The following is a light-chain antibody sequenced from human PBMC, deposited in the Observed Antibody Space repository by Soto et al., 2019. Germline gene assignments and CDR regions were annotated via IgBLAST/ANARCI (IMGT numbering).Light chain of an antibody. CDR1: QPISRW. J-gene: IGKJ1*01. Sequence: DIQMTQSPSTLSASVGDRVTITCRASQPISRWLAWYQQKPGKVPKLLIYDASSLESGVPSRFSGSGSGTEFALTISSLQPDDFATYYCQQYNSYPWTFGQGTKVEIK. CDR3: QQYNSYPWT. V-gene: IGKV1-5*01. CDR2: DAS.